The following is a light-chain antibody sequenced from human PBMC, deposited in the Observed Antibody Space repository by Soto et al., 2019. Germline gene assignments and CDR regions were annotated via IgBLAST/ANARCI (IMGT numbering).Light chain of an antibody. CDR3: QQYNSYWT. J-gene: IGKJ1*01. CDR2: KAC. CDR1: QSISSW. V-gene: IGKV1-5*03. Sequence: DIQMTQSPSTLSASVGDRVTITCRASQSISSWLAWYQQKPGKAPNLLIYKACSLEGGVPSRFSGSGSGTEFTLTISSLQPDDFATYYCQQYNSYWTFGQGTKVDIK.